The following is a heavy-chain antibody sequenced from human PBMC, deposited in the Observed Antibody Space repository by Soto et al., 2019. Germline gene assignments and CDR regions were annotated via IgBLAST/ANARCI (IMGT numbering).Heavy chain of an antibody. Sequence: GESLKISCKGSGYGFNTYWIAWVRQIPGKGLEWVGIIYPADSATRYSPSFQGQVTISVDKSTSTAYLQWSSLQPSDTAIYYCARPMTTVTTRYAFDIWGQGTMVTVSS. CDR3: ARPMTTVTTRYAFDI. D-gene: IGHD4-17*01. V-gene: IGHV5-51*01. CDR2: IYPADSAT. J-gene: IGHJ3*02. CDR1: GYGFNTYW.